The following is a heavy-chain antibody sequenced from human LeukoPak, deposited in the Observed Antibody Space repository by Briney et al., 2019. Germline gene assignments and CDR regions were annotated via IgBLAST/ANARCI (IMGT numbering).Heavy chain of an antibody. CDR3: ARENSTVNYYYYGMDV. J-gene: IGHJ6*02. CDR1: GGSISSGDYY. D-gene: IGHD4-17*01. Sequence: SETLSLTCTVSGGSISSGDYYWSWIRQPPGKGLEWIVYIYYSGSTYYNPSLKSRVTISVDTSKNQFSLKLSSVTAADTAVYYCARENSTVNYYYYGMDVWGQGTTVTVSS. V-gene: IGHV4-30-4*01. CDR2: IYYSGST.